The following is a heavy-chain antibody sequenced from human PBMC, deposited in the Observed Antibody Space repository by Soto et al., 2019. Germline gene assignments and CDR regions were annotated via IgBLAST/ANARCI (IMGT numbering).Heavy chain of an antibody. Sequence: QVQLVQSGAEVKKPGSSVKVSCKASGGTFSSYAISWVRQAPGQGLEWMGGIIPISESTNYAQKFQGRVTITADESKSTAYMELSRVRSEDTAVYYCARSQGSSTSLEIYYYYYYGMDVWGQGTTVTVSS. J-gene: IGHJ6*02. CDR3: ARSQGSSTSLEIYYYYYYGMDV. V-gene: IGHV1-69*01. CDR2: IIPISEST. CDR1: GGTFSSYA. D-gene: IGHD2-2*01.